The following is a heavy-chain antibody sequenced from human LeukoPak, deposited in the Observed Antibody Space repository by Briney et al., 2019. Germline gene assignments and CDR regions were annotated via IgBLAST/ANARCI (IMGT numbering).Heavy chain of an antibody. CDR2: ISSSGSTI. V-gene: IGHV3-48*03. D-gene: IGHD1-26*01. CDR3: ARDSGSYNDAFDI. J-gene: IGHJ3*02. CDR1: GFTFSSYE. Sequence: GGSLRLSCAASGFTFSSYEMNWVRQAPGKGLEWVSYISSSGSTIYYADSVKGRFTISRGNAKNSLYLQMNSLRAEDTAVYYCARDSGSYNDAFDIWGQGTMVTVSS.